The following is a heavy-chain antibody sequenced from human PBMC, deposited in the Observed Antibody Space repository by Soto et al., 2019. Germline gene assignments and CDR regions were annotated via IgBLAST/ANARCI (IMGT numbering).Heavy chain of an antibody. D-gene: IGHD3-10*01. J-gene: IGHJ6*02. CDR2: ISAYDGDT. V-gene: IGHV1-18*01. Sequence: QVQLVQSGPEVRTPGASVKVSCRAFGYAFNRYGVSWVRQAPGQGLEWLGWISAYDGDTKYGQRLQGRLIMTTETSTNTAYMEVRSLRSDGTAIYYCARSMITYNMEVWGQGTTVTVSS. CDR3: ARSMITYNMEV. CDR1: GYAFNRYG.